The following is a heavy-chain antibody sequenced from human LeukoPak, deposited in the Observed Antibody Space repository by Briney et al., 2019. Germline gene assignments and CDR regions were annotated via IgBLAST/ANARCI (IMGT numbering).Heavy chain of an antibody. CDR1: GFTFSSYG. V-gene: IGHV3-30*02. CDR3: AKDLGDYGSNSDLNY. CDR2: IWYDGSNK. D-gene: IGHD4-23*01. Sequence: GGSLRLSCAASGFTFSSYGMHWVRQAPGKGLEWVAVIWYDGSNKYYADSVKGRFTISRDNSKNTLYLQMNSLRVEDTAVYYCAKDLGDYGSNSDLNYWGQGTLVTVSS. J-gene: IGHJ4*02.